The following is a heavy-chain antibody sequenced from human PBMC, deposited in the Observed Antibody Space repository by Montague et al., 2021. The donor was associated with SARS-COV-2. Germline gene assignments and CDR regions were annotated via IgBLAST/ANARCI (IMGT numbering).Heavy chain of an antibody. CDR3: ARGTQASDWLFSPGFDY. CDR1: GGSFSGYY. CDR2: INHNGST. J-gene: IGHJ4*02. D-gene: IGHD3-9*01. V-gene: IGHV4-34*01. Sequence: SETLSLTCAVYGGSFSGYYWSWIRHPPGTGLDWIGEINHNGSTNYNPSLKSRVTISVETSKIQFSLNLSSVTAADTAVYYCARGTQASDWLFSPGFDYWGQGTLVTVSS.